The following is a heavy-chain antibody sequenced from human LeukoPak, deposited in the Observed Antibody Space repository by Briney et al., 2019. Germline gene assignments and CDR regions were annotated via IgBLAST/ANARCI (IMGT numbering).Heavy chain of an antibody. J-gene: IGHJ5*02. V-gene: IGHV1-2*02. CDR3: ARTHYYDSRDNWFDP. D-gene: IGHD3-22*01. CDR2: INPNSGDT. Sequence: GASVKVSCKASGYTFTGYYIHWVRQAPGQGLEWMGWINPNSGDTKYEQKFQGRVTMTRDTSISTAYMELSSLRSEDTAVYYCARTHYYDSRDNWFDPWGQGTLVTVSS. CDR1: GYTFTGYY.